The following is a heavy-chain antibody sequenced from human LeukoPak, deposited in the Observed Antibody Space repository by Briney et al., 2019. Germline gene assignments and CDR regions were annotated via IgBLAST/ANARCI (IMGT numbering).Heavy chain of an antibody. Sequence: SETLSLTCTVSGYSISSGYYWGWIRQPPGKGLEWIGSIYHSGSTYYNPSLKSRVTISVDTSKNQFSLKLSSVTAADTAVYYCARASEGATGVDVWGQGTTVTVSS. D-gene: IGHD1-26*01. CDR3: ARASEGATGVDV. V-gene: IGHV4-38-2*02. J-gene: IGHJ6*02. CDR1: GYSISSGYY. CDR2: IYHSGST.